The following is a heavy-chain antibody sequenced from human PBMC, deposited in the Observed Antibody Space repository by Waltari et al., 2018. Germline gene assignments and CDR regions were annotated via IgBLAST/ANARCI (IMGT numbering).Heavy chain of an antibody. CDR3: VRSYTASPMDV. D-gene: IGHD2-2*02. Sequence: EVQLVESGGDLVQPGGSLRLSCAASGFPLSDHYIDWVRQAPGKGLEWLGLSRNKENSYTTVYAASVKGRFTISRDDSNNLVYLQMNGLKIEDTAIYYCVRSYTASPMDVWGQGTTVTVSS. V-gene: IGHV3-72*01. CDR2: SRNKENSYTT. CDR1: GFPLSDHY. J-gene: IGHJ6*02.